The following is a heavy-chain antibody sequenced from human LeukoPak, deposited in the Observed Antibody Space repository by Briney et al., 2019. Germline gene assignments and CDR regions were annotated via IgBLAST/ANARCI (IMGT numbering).Heavy chain of an antibody. CDR3: ARDKAVTTELTQYFQH. D-gene: IGHD4-11*01. CDR1: GYTFTSYY. CDR2: INPSGGST. V-gene: IGHV1-46*01. J-gene: IGHJ1*01. Sequence: ASVKVSCKASGYTFTSYYMHWVRQAPGQGLEWMGIINPSGGSTSYAQKFQGRVTMTRDTSTSTVYMELSSLRSDDTAVYYCARDKAVTTELTQYFQHWGQGTLVTVSS.